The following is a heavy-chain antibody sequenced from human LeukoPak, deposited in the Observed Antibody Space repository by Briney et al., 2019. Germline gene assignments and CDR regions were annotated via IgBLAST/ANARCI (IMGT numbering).Heavy chain of an antibody. CDR3: ARDPPPFGIFGVVTWRWFDP. D-gene: IGHD3-3*01. CDR1: GGTFSSYA. V-gene: IGHV1-69*13. CDR2: IIPIFGTA. J-gene: IGHJ5*02. Sequence: ASVKVSCKASGGTFSSYAISWVRQAPGQGLEWMGGIIPIFGTANYAQKFQGRVTITADESTSTAYMELSSLRSEDTAEYYCARDPPPFGIFGVVTWRWFDPWGQGTLVTVSS.